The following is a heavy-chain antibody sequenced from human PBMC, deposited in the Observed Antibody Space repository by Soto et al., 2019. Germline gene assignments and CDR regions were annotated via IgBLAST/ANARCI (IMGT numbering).Heavy chain of an antibody. Sequence: HPGGSLRLSCAASGFTFSSYAMSWVRQAPGKGLEWVSAISGSGGSTYYADSVKGRFTISRDNSKNTLYLQMNSLRAEDTAVYYCAKDFRFYNYDILTGYPKPYWGQGTLVTVSS. CDR2: ISGSGGST. V-gene: IGHV3-23*01. CDR3: AKDFRFYNYDILTGYPKPY. D-gene: IGHD3-9*01. J-gene: IGHJ4*02. CDR1: GFTFSSYA.